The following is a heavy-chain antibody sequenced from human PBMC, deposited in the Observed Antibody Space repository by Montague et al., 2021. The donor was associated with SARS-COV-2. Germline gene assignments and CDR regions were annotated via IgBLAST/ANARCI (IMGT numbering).Heavy chain of an antibody. V-gene: IGHV4-59*01. Sequence: SETLSLTCTVSGGSISSYYWSWIRQPPGKGLEWIGYIYYSGSTNYNPSLKSRVTISVDTSKNQFSLKLSSVTAAATAVYYCARVPVLLGFGERGYWFDPWGQGTLVTVSS. J-gene: IGHJ5*02. CDR2: IYYSGST. CDR1: GGSISSYY. CDR3: ARVPVLLGFGERGYWFDP. D-gene: IGHD3-10*01.